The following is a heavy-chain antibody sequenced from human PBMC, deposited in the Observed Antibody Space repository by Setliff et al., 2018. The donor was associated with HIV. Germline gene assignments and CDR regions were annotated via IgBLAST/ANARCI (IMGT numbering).Heavy chain of an antibody. D-gene: IGHD1-1*01. CDR3: ARDPTGHYFDF. CDR1: GYIFIGYY. Sequence: ASVKVSCKASGYIFIGYYLHWVRQAPGQGLEWMGWINPNSGDTNYAQKFQGRVTMTRDTSISTAYMELSRLRSDDTAVYYCARDPTGHYFDFWGQGTLVTVSS. J-gene: IGHJ4*02. CDR2: INPNSGDT. V-gene: IGHV1-2*02.